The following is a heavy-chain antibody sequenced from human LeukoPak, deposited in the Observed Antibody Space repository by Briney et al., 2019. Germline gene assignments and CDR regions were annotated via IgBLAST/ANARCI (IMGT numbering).Heavy chain of an antibody. CDR1: GYSFTSYW. J-gene: IGHJ4*02. CDR2: IYPGDSDT. Sequence: GESLKISCKGSGYSFTSYWIGWVRQMPGKGLEWMGIIYPGDSDTRYSPSFQGQVTISADKSISTAYLQWSSLKASDTAMYYCARYVGYSGYDPLADFDYWGQGTLVTVSS. D-gene: IGHD5-12*01. CDR3: ARYVGYSGYDPLADFDY. V-gene: IGHV5-51*01.